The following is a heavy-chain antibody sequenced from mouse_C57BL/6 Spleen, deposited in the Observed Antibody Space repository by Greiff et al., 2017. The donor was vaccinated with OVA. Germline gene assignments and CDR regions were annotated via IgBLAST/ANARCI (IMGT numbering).Heavy chain of an antibody. J-gene: IGHJ4*01. D-gene: IGHD2-2*01. V-gene: IGHV1-22*01. Sequence: EVQLQQSGPELVKPGASVKMSCKASGYTFTDYNMHWVKQSHGKSLEWIGYINPNNGGTSYNQKFKGKATLTVNKSSSTAYMELRSLTSEDSAVYYCARSRWLRLSYAMDYWGQGTSVTVSS. CDR3: ARSRWLRLSYAMDY. CDR1: GYTFTDYN. CDR2: INPNNGGT.